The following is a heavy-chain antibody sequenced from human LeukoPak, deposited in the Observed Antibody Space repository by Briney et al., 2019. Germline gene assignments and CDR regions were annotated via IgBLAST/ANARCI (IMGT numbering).Heavy chain of an antibody. D-gene: IGHD6-13*01. CDR3: AKDRLRNREGSSWYRGDY. J-gene: IGHJ4*02. Sequence: GGSLRLSCAASGFTFSSYAMSWVRQAPGKGLEWVSAISGSGGSTYYADSVKGRFTISRDNSKNTLYLQMNSLRAEDTAVYYCAKDRLRNREGSSWYRGDYWGQGTLVTVSS. V-gene: IGHV3-23*01. CDR2: ISGSGGST. CDR1: GFTFSSYA.